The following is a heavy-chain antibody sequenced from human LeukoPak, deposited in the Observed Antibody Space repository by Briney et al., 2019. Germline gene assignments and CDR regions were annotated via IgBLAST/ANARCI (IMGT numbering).Heavy chain of an antibody. V-gene: IGHV3-21*01. CDR2: ISSSSSYI. CDR3: ARDFAYCSSTSCYTHYFDY. Sequence: GGSLRLSCAASGFTFSSYSMHWVRQAPGKGLEWVSSISSSSSYIYYADSVKGRFTISRDNAKNSLYLQMNSLRAEDTAVYYCARDFAYCSSTSCYTHYFDYWGQGTLVTVSS. CDR1: GFTFSSYS. D-gene: IGHD2-2*02. J-gene: IGHJ4*02.